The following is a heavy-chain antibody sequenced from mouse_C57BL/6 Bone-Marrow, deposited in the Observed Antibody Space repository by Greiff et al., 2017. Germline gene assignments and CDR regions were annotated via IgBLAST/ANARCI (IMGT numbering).Heavy chain of an antibody. CDR1: GYSITSDY. CDR2: ISYSGST. V-gene: IGHV3-8*01. J-gene: IGHJ2*01. Sequence: EVQLQESGPGLAKPSQTLSLPCSVTGYSITSDYWNWIRTFPGNKLEYMGYISYSGSTYYNPYLKSRISITRDTSKNQYYLQLNSVTTEDTATYYCARLYYYGIDYWGQGTTLTVSS. CDR3: ARLYYYGIDY. D-gene: IGHD1-1*01.